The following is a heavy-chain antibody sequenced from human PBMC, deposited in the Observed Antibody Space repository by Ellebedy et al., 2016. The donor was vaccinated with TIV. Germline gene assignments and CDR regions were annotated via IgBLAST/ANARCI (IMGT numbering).Heavy chain of an antibody. CDR1: GFSFNNYA. V-gene: IGHV3-30*04. CDR2: ISYDGSNK. D-gene: IGHD3-16*02. Sequence: GESLKISCAASGFSFNNYAMHWVRQAPGKGLEWVATISYDGSNKYYADSVKGRFTISRDNSKNTVYLQMNSLRAEDTAVYYCARDLVAHFDHWGQGTLVTVSS. CDR3: ARDLVAHFDH. J-gene: IGHJ4*02.